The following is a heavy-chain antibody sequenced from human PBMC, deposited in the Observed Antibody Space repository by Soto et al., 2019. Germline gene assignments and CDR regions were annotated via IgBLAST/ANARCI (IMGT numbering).Heavy chain of an antibody. CDR1: GGSITSRSYC. D-gene: IGHD3-22*01. Sequence: SETLSVTCAVAGGSITSRSYCWGWIRKPPGKGLEWIGNIHYSGSTYYDSSLQSRVTISIDTSKNQFSLKLSSVTATDTAVYYCASQHYYDSSGYYVVYWGQGTLVTVSS. J-gene: IGHJ4*02. CDR3: ASQHYYDSSGYYVVY. CDR2: IHYSGST. V-gene: IGHV4-39*01.